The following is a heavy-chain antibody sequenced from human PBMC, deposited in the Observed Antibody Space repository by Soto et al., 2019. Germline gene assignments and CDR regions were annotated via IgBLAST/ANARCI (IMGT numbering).Heavy chain of an antibody. CDR3: ARDGAVAAKSLDY. CDR2: IIPILGIV. CDR1: GGTFSSYT. D-gene: IGHD2-15*01. V-gene: IGHV1-69*02. Sequence: QVQLVQSGAEVKKPGSSVKVSCKASGGTFSSYTISWVRQAPGQGLEWMGRIIPILGIVNYAQKFQGRVTITADKSTSTAYMELSSLRSEDTAVYYCARDGAVAAKSLDYWGQGTLVTVSS. J-gene: IGHJ4*02.